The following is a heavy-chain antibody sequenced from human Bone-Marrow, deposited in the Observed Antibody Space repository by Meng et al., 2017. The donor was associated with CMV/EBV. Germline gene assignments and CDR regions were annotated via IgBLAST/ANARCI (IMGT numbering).Heavy chain of an antibody. V-gene: IGHV1-69*04. CDR1: GSTIRRKS. Sequence: ADRKATGSTIRRKSISWSRQDPGQGLEWMGRRIPILGIANNAQEGQGGVTITADKSTSTAYMEMSSLRSEDTAVYYCARDNGYQAYWGQGTLVTVSS. CDR2: RIPILGIA. CDR3: ARDNGYQAY. D-gene: IGHD5-18*01. J-gene: IGHJ4*02.